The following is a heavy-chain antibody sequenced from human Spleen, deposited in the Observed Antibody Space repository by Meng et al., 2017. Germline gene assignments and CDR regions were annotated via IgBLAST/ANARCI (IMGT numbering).Heavy chain of an antibody. CDR2: IIPILGIA. V-gene: IGHV1-69*02. J-gene: IGHJ4*02. CDR1: GGTFSSYT. D-gene: IGHD6-19*01. CDR3: ARALYSSGSDY. Sequence: SVKVSCKASGGTFSSYTISWVRQAPGQGLEWMGRIIPILGIANYAQKFQGRVTITAYKSTSTAYMELSSLRSEDTAVYYCARALYSSGSDYWGQGTLVTVSS.